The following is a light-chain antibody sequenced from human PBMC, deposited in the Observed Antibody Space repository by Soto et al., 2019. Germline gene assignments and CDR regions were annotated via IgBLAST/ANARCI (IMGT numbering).Light chain of an antibody. CDR2: EAA. CDR3: TSYTSASTLV. J-gene: IGLJ2*01. Sequence: QSALTQPASVSGSPGQSITISCTGTSDDIGANNYVSWYQHHPGKAPKILIYEAANRASGISHRFSGSKSGNTASLTISGLQAEDEADYFCTSYTSASTLVFGGGTKLTVL. CDR1: SDDIGANNY. V-gene: IGLV2-14*01.